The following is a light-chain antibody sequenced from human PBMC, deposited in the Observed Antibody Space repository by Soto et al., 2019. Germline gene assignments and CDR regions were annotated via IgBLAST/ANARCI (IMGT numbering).Light chain of an antibody. CDR3: LQVANFPRT. V-gene: IGKV1-12*01. CDR2: AAT. J-gene: IGKJ1*01. Sequence: DIQMTPSPSSVYASVGDTVTITCRASQDINSRLAWFQQQPGRPPKYVIQAATMLQSGFPSRFAGSGSGRDFTLTIHTLQPEDSATYYCLQVANFPRTFGQGTKLDIK. CDR1: QDINSR.